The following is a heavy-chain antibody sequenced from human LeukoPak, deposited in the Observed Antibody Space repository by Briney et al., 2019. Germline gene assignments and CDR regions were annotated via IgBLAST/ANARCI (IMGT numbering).Heavy chain of an antibody. D-gene: IGHD2-8*01. CDR3: FSDDSNGNFDT. V-gene: IGHV1-2*02. Sequence: GASVKVSCKAPGYSFIGYYIHWLRQAPGQGLEWMGWINPYSGDTNYARKFQGRVTMTRDTSISTAYMELSGLTSDDTSVYYCFSDDSNGNFDTWGQGTLVTVSS. CDR2: INPYSGDT. CDR1: GYSFIGYY. J-gene: IGHJ4*02.